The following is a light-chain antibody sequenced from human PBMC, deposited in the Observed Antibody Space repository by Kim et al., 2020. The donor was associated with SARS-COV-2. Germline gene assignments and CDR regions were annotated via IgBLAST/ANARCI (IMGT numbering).Light chain of an antibody. CDR3: NSRHISGNHWV. CDR1: SLRNYH. CDR2: GDD. V-gene: IGLV3-19*01. J-gene: IGLJ3*02. Sequence: ELTQDPAVSVALGQTVRITCQGDSLRNYHASWLQQKPGQAPVVVIYGDDHRPSGIPDRFSGSSSGNTASLTITGAQAEDEADYHCNSRHISGNHWVFGG.